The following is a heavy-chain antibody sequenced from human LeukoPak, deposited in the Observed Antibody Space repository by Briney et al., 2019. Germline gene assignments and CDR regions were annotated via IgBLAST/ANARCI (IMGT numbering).Heavy chain of an antibody. V-gene: IGHV3-7*01. CDR3: ARSNLIGYDY. D-gene: IGHD3-9*01. CDR2: IKQDGSEK. Sequence: GGSLRLSCAASGFTFSSHWMNWVRQGPGKGLEWVANIKQDGSEKYYVDSVKGGFIISRDNAKNALYLQMDSLRAEDTAVYYCARSNLIGYDYWGQGNLVTVSS. CDR1: GFTFSSHW. J-gene: IGHJ4*02.